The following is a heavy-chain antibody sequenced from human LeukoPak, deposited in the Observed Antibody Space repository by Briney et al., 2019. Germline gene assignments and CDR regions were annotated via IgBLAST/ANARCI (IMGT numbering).Heavy chain of an antibody. V-gene: IGHV3-7*01. Sequence: GGSLRLSCAASGFTFSSYWMSWVRQAPGKGLEWVANIKQDGSEKYYVDSVKGRFTISRDNAKNSPYLQMNSLRAEDTAVDYCARPLGYDAFDIWGQGTMVTVSS. CDR3: ARPLGYDAFDI. CDR1: GFTFSSYW. D-gene: IGHD7-27*01. J-gene: IGHJ3*02. CDR2: IKQDGSEK.